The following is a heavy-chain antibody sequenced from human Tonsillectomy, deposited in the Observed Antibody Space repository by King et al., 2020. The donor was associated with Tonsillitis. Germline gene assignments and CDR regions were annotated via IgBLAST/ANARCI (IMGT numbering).Heavy chain of an antibody. CDR2: INHSGST. D-gene: IGHD3-16*01. J-gene: IGHJ5*02. CDR1: GGSFSGYY. Sequence: VQLQQWGAGLLKPSETLSLTCAVYGGSFSGYYWSWIRQPPGKGLEWTGEINHSGSTNYNPSLKSRVTISVDTSKNQFSLKLSSVTAADTAVYYCARERFGGWFDPWGQGTLVTVSS. CDR3: ARERFGGWFDP. V-gene: IGHV4-34*01.